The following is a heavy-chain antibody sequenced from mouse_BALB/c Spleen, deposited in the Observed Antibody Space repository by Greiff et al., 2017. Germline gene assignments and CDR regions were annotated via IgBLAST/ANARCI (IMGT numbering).Heavy chain of an antibody. V-gene: IGHV1-20*02. CDR2: INPYNGDT. CDR3: ARSCYYGSSYEGPYYAMDY. CDR1: GYSFTGYF. D-gene: IGHD1-1*01. Sequence: EVQLQQSGPELVKPGASVKISCKASGYSFTGYFMNWVMQSHGKSLEWIGRINPYNGDTFYNQKFKGKATLTVDKSSSTAHMELRSLASEDSAVYYCARSCYYGSSYEGPYYAMDYWGQGTSVTVSS. J-gene: IGHJ4*01.